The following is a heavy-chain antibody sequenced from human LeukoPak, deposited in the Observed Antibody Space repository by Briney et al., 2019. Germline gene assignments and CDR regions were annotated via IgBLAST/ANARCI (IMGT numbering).Heavy chain of an antibody. CDR1: GYTFTSYY. J-gene: IGHJ6*02. V-gene: IGHV1-46*01. D-gene: IGHD5-24*01. CDR3: ARDSRDGYNYHYYYGMDV. CDR2: INPSGGST. Sequence: ASVNVSCKASGYTFTSYYMHWVRQAPGQGLEWMGIINPSGGSTSYAQKFQGRVTMTRDTSTSTVYMELSSLRSEDTAVYYCARDSRDGYNYHYYYGMDVWGQGTTVTVSS.